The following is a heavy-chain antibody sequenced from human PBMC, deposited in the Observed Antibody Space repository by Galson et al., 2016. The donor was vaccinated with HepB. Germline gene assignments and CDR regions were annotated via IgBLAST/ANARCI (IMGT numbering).Heavy chain of an antibody. CDR1: GDSISSGGYY. Sequence: TLSLTCSVSGDSISSGGYYWTWIRQHPGEGLEWIGYIFYTGTTFYQPSLKSRLKLSVDTSKNLFSLNLTSVTATDTAIYYCAANRGGSGSYDYWGQGTVVTVSS. J-gene: IGHJ4*02. CDR3: AANRGGSGSYDY. CDR2: IFYTGTT. V-gene: IGHV4-31*03. D-gene: IGHD3-10*01.